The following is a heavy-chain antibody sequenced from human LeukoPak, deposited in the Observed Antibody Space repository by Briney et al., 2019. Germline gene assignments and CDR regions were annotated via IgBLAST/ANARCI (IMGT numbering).Heavy chain of an antibody. CDR2: MFYTGDT. D-gene: IGHD1-26*01. CDR1: GGSISSGSYS. CDR3: ARQVVGGSGLDYFDY. J-gene: IGHJ4*02. Sequence: SETLSLTCAVSGGSISSGSYSWSWIRQPPGKGLEWIGYMFYTGDTYYNPSLKSRVTISVDTSKKEFSLKLRSVTAADTAVYYCARQVVGGSGLDYFDYWGQGTLVTVSS. V-gene: IGHV4-30-4*07.